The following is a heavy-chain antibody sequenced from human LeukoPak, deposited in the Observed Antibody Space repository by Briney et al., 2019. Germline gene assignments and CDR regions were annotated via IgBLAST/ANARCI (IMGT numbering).Heavy chain of an antibody. V-gene: IGHV4-34*01. CDR3: ARGIKQWLVQNAFDI. D-gene: IGHD6-19*01. CDR2: INHSGST. J-gene: IGHJ3*02. Sequence: SETLSLTCAVYGGSFSGYYWSWIRQPPGKGLEWIGEINHSGSTNYNPSPKSRVTISVDTSKNQFSLKLSSVTAADTAVYYCARGIKQWLVQNAFDIWGQGTMVTVSS. CDR1: GGSFSGYY.